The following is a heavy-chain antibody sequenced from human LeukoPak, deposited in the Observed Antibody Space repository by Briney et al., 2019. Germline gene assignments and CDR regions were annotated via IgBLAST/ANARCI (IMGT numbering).Heavy chain of an antibody. J-gene: IGHJ6*02. D-gene: IGHD5-24*01. CDR3: ARVGREDGDYYYGMDV. V-gene: IGHV3-30-3*01. CDR1: GFTFSSYA. CDR2: ISYDGSNK. Sequence: GGSLRLSCAASGFTFSSYAMHWVRQAPGKGLEWVAVISYDGSNKYYADSVKGRFTISRDNSKNTLYLQMNSLRAEDTAVYYCARVGREDGDYYYGMDVWGQGTTVTVSS.